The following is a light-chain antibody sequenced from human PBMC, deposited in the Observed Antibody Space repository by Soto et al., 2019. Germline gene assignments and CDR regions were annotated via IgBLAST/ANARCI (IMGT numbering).Light chain of an antibody. CDR3: QQYGSAPRT. V-gene: IGKV3-20*01. CDR1: QSVSSS. J-gene: IGKJ1*01. Sequence: IVMTQSPATLSVSPWERATLSCRASQSVSSSLAWYQQKPGQSPRLLIYGASGRATGIPDRFSGSGSGTDFTLTISSLEPEEFAVYYCQQYGSAPRTFGQGTKVDIK. CDR2: GAS.